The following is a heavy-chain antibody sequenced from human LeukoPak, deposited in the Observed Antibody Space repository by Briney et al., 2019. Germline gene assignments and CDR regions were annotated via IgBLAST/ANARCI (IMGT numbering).Heavy chain of an antibody. V-gene: IGHV3-30*04. D-gene: IGHD5-12*01. CDR3: ARDPGTRYCGYDYYFDY. CDR2: ISYDGSNK. J-gene: IGHJ4*02. Sequence: PGGSLRLSCAASGFTFSSYAMHWVRQAPGKGLEWVAVISYDGSNKYYADSVKGRFTISRDNSKNTLYLQMNSLRAEDTAVYYCARDPGTRYCGYDYYFDYWGQGTLVTVSS. CDR1: GFTFSSYA.